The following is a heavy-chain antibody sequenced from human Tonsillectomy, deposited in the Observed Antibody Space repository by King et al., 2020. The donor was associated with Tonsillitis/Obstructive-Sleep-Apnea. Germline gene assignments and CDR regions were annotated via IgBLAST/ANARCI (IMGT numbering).Heavy chain of an antibody. CDR2: IYYSGSP. D-gene: IGHD3-16*01. J-gene: IGHJ3*02. CDR1: GGSISSYY. V-gene: IGHV4-59*01. Sequence: VQLQESGPGLVKPSETLSLTCTVFGGSISSYYWSWIRPPPGKGLEWVGYIYYSGSPNYHPSLKSRVTISLDTSKNQFSLKLGSVTAADTAVYYCARSGGLPRAFDIWGQGTMVTISS. CDR3: ARSGGLPRAFDI.